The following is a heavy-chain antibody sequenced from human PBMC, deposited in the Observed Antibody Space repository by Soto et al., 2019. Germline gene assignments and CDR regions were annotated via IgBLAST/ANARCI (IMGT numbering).Heavy chain of an antibody. V-gene: IGHV4-39*01. J-gene: IGHJ5*02. CDR2: THYSGSA. Sequence: SETLSLTCTVSGGSISSGSYHWGWIRQAPGKGLEWIGNTHYSGSAYYNPSLKSRVTISVDTSNSQVSLRLSSVTAADTAIYYCARTANWLDPWGQGTLVTVSS. CDR3: ARTANWLDP. CDR1: GGSISSGSYH.